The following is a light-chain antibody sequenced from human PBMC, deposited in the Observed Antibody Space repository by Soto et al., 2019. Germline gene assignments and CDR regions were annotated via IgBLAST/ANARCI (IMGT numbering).Light chain of an antibody. V-gene: IGKV3-11*01. CDR1: QSVSSY. CDR2: DAS. Sequence: DTFLTQSPTTMSLPPGERAPLSCRASQSVSSYLAWYQQKPGQAPRLLIYDASNRATGIPARFSGSGSGTDFTLTISSLEPEDFAVYYCQQRSNWPPWTFGQGTKVDI. J-gene: IGKJ1*01. CDR3: QQRSNWPPWT.